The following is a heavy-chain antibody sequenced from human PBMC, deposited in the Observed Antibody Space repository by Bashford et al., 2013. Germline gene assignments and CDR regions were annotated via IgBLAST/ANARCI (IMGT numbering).Heavy chain of an antibody. V-gene: IGHV4-39*01. J-gene: IGHJ5*02. CDR1: GGSISSNDYY. D-gene: IGHD2-21*02. Sequence: SETLSLTCTVSGGSISSNDYYWSWIRQHPGKGLEWIASTDYSGSAYYNPSLKSRIALSVDTSKNQFSLKLSSVTAADTAVYYCARLAYGGGGYSNWFDPGTRGPWSPSPQ. CDR2: TDYSGSA. CDR3: ARLAYGGGGYSNWFDP.